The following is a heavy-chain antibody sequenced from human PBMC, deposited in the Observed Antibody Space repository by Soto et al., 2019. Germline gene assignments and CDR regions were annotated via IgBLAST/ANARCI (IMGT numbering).Heavy chain of an antibody. V-gene: IGHV1-69*13. D-gene: IGHD3-16*01. CDR1: GGTFSSYV. CDR2: IIPIFGTA. Sequence: SGKVSCKASGGTFSSYVISWVRQAPGQGLEWMGGIIPIFGTANYAQKFQGRVTITADESTSTAYMELSSLRSEDTAVYYCARCGEGESTSNYYYYGMDVWGQGTTVTVSS. CDR3: ARCGEGESTSNYYYYGMDV. J-gene: IGHJ6*02.